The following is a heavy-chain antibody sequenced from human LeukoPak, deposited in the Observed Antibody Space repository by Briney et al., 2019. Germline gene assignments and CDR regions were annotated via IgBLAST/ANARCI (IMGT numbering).Heavy chain of an antibody. Sequence: PGGSLRLSCAVSGFTFSSSWMGWVRQAPGKGLEWVANIKEDGSVKNYVDSVKGRFTISRDNTKNSLYLQMNSLRAEDTAVYYCAKNFGHQQFDSWGQGTLVIVSS. J-gene: IGHJ4*02. CDR1: GFTFSSSW. CDR2: IKEDGSVK. V-gene: IGHV3-7*01. CDR3: AKNFGHQQFDS. D-gene: IGHD3/OR15-3a*01.